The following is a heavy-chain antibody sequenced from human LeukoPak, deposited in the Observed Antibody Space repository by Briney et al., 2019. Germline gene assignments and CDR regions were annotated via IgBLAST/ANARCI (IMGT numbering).Heavy chain of an antibody. CDR3: VKETRSNGRFD. Sequence: GGSLRLSCSASGFTFSNYVMHWVRQAPGKGLEYVSGISPSGGSTYYADSVKGRFTISRDNSKSTLHLEMSSLRAEDTAVYYCVKETRSNGRFDWGQGTLVTVSS. D-gene: IGHD6-19*01. CDR2: ISPSGGST. V-gene: IGHV3-64D*06. CDR1: GFTFSNYV. J-gene: IGHJ4*02.